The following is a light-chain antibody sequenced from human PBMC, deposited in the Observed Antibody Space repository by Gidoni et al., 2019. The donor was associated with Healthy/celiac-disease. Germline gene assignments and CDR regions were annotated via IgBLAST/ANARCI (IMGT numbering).Light chain of an antibody. CDR2: LNSDGSH. CDR3: QTWGTGIRV. V-gene: IGLV4-69*01. Sequence: QLVLPQSPSASASLGASVKLTCTLSSGHSSSAIAWHQQQPEKGPRYLMKLNSDGSHSKGDGIPDRFSGSSSGAERYLTISSLQSEDEADYYCQTWGTGIRVFGGGTKLTVL. J-gene: IGLJ3*02. CDR1: SGHSSSA.